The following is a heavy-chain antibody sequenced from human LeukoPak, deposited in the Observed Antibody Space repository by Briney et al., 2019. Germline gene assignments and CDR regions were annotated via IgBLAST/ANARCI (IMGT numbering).Heavy chain of an antibody. D-gene: IGHD6-19*01. CDR3: AKNVRSMYSSGCPDY. J-gene: IGHJ4*02. V-gene: IGHV3-23*01. CDR1: GFTFSSYA. Sequence: AGGSLRLSCAASGFTFSSYAMRWVRQAPGKGLEWVSAISGSGGSTYYADSVKGRFTISRDNSKNTLYPQMNSLRAEDTAVYYCAKNVRSMYSSGCPDYWGQGTLVTVSS. CDR2: ISGSGGST.